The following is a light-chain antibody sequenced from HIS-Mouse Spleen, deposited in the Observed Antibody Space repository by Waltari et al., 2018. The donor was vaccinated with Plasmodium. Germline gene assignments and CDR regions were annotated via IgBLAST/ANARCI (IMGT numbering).Light chain of an antibody. J-gene: IGLJ3*02. Sequence: SYVLTQPPSVSVAPGQTARITCGGNNIGSKSVHWYQQKPGQAPVLVVYDDSDRPSGIPDRVSGSNSGNTATLTISRVEAGDEADDYCQVWDSSSDHWVFGGGTKLTVL. CDR3: QVWDSSSDHWV. V-gene: IGLV3-21*02. CDR2: DDS. CDR1: NIGSKS.